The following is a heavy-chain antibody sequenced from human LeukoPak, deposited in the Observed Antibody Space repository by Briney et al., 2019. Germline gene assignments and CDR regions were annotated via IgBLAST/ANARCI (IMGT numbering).Heavy chain of an antibody. J-gene: IGHJ1*01. V-gene: IGHV3-74*01. D-gene: IGHD3-22*01. CDR2: MNGDGRSI. CDR3: ARMADYDRSGFYGSPPQ. CDR1: GFTFSTYY. Sequence: GGSLRLSCAASGFTFSTYYMHWVRQAPGKGLVWLTRMNGDGRSITYADSVKGRFTISRDNAKNTLYLQLNRLRVEDTAVYYCARMADYDRSGFYGSPPQWGQGTLGTVSS.